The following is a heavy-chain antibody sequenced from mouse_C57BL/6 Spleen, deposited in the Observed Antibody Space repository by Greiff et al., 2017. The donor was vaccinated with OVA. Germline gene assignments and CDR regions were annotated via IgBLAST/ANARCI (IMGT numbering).Heavy chain of an antibody. D-gene: IGHD4-1*01. CDR1: GYAFSSSW. CDR3: ARSYWDYGGY. J-gene: IGHJ2*01. V-gene: IGHV1-82*01. Sequence: LQESGPELVKPGASVKISCKASGYAFSSSWLNWVKQRPGKGLEWIGRIYPGDGDTNYNGKFKGKATLTADKASSTAYMQLSSLTSEDSAVYFCARSYWDYGGYWGQGTTLTVSS. CDR2: IYPGDGDT.